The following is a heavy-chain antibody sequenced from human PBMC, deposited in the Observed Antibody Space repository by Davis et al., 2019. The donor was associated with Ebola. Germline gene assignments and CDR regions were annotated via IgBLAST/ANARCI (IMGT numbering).Heavy chain of an antibody. D-gene: IGHD1-26*01. CDR1: GFTFSSYW. CDR3: ARDRVGAFFDY. V-gene: IGHV3-7*03. CDR2: IKQDGSEK. Sequence: GESLKISCAASGFTFSSYWMSWVRQAPGKGLEWVANIKQDGSEKYYVDSVKGRFTISRDNAKNSLYLQMNSLRADDTAVYYCARDRVGAFFDYWGQGTLVTVSS. J-gene: IGHJ4*02.